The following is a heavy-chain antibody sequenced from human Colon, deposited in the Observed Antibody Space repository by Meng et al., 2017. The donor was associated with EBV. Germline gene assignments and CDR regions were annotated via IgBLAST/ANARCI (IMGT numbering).Heavy chain of an antibody. CDR3: ARASYGSGSPLGESWFDP. J-gene: IGHJ5*02. V-gene: IGHV4-31*03. CDR1: GGSISSGGYY. D-gene: IGHD3-10*01. CDR2: IHSSGST. Sequence: QVRLQEPGPGLVKPSQTPSLTCTVSGGSISSGGYYWSWIRQHPGKGLEWIGYIHSSGSTYYNPSLRSRLTISVDTSKNQFSLKLSSVTAADTAVYYCARASYGSGSPLGESWFDPWGQGTLVTVSS.